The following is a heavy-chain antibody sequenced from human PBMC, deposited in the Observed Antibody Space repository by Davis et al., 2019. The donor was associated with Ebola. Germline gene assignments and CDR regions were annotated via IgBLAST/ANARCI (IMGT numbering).Heavy chain of an antibody. J-gene: IGHJ3*02. Sequence: MPSATLSLTCNVSGGSFNSSPYYWGWVRQPPGKGLEWLGCIYYTGSTYYNPSLKSRVTISIDTSTNQFSRKLSSVTAADTAVYYCARESYYYDSSGYNKGAFDIWGQGTMVTVSS. CDR2: IYYTGST. D-gene: IGHD3-22*01. V-gene: IGHV4-39*07. CDR3: ARESYYYDSSGYNKGAFDI. CDR1: GGSFNSSPYY.